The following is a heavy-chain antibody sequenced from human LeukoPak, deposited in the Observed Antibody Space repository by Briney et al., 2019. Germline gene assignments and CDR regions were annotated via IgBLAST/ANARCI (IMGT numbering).Heavy chain of an antibody. J-gene: IGHJ4*02. CDR2: ISAYNGNT. D-gene: IGHD1-26*01. V-gene: IGHV1-18*01. CDR1: GYTFTSYG. CDR3: ARESKQGELDY. Sequence: ASVKVSCKASGYTFTSYGISWVRQAPGQGLEWMGWISAYNGNTNYAQELQGRVTMTTDTSASTAYMELRSLRSDDTAVYYCARESKQGELDYWGQGTLVTVSS.